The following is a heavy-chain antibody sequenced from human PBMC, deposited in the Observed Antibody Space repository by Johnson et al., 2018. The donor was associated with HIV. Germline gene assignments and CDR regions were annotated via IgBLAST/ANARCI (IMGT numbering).Heavy chain of an antibody. CDR3: EKIRGEMATTDAFDI. CDR2: IWYDGSNK. CDR1: GFTFSSYG. J-gene: IGHJ3*02. D-gene: IGHD5-24*01. Sequence: QVQLVESGGGVVQPGRPLRLSCAASGFTFSSYGIHWVRQAPGKGLEWVAVIWYDGSNKYYANSVKGRFTVSRDNSKNPLFLQMNSLRAEDTALYYCEKIRGEMATTDAFDIWGQGTMVTVSS. V-gene: IGHV3-33*06.